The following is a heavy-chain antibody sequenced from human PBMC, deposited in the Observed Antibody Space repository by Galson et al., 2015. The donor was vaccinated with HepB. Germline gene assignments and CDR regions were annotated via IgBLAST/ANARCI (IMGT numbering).Heavy chain of an antibody. V-gene: IGHV3-33*01. J-gene: IGHJ6*02. CDR3: ARDKEGGSGSLGMDV. Sequence: SLRLSCAASGFTFSSYGMHWVRQAPGKGLEWVAVIWYDGSNKYYADSVKGRFTISRDNSKNTLYLQMNSLRAEDTAVYYCARDKEGGSGSLGMDVRGQGTTVTVSS. CDR2: IWYDGSNK. CDR1: GFTFSSYG. D-gene: IGHD6-19*01.